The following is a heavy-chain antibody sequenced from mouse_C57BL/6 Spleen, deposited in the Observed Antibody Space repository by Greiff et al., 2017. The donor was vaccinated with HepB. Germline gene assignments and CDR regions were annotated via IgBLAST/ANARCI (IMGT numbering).Heavy chain of an antibody. CDR2: INPNNGGT. V-gene: IGHV1-22*01. CDR1: GYTFTDYN. Sequence: EVKLVESGPELVKPGASVKMSCKASGYTFTDYNMHWVKQSHGKSLEWIGYINPNNGGTSYNQKFKGKATLTVNKSSSTAYMELRSLTSEDSAVYYCARGGVPWFAYWGQGTLVTVSA. J-gene: IGHJ3*01. CDR3: ARGGVPWFAY.